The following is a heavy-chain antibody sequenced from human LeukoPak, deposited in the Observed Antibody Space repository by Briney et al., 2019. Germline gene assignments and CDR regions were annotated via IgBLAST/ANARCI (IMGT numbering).Heavy chain of an antibody. CDR1: GFTFSSYA. V-gene: IGHV3-23*01. Sequence: GGSLRLSCAASGFTFSSYAMSWVRQAPGKGLEWVSAISGSGGSTYYADSVKGRFTISRDNSKNTLYLQMNSLRAEDTAVCYCARGYSSSSWSLFDYWGQGTLVTVSS. D-gene: IGHD6-6*01. J-gene: IGHJ4*02. CDR2: ISGSGGST. CDR3: ARGYSSSSWSLFDY.